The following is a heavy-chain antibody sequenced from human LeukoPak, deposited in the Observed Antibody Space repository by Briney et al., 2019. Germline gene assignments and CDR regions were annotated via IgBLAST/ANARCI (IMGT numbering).Heavy chain of an antibody. V-gene: IGHV1-18*03. CDR1: GYPFTSFG. D-gene: IGHD4-11*01. CDR2: ISGYNGKT. Sequence: ASVRVSCKASGYPFTSFGISWVRQAPGQGLEWMGWISGYNGKTNYAQNLQGRVTMTTDTSTSTAYMDLGSLRSDDMAVYYCARDRVYDYSNPRGFDYWGRGTLVTVSS. J-gene: IGHJ4*02. CDR3: ARDRVYDYSNPRGFDY.